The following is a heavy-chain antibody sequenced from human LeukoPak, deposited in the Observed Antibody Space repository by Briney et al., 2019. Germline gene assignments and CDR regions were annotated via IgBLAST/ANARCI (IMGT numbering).Heavy chain of an antibody. D-gene: IGHD3-10*01. CDR2: ISSSSGAI. Sequence: GGSLRLSCAASGFTFSRYSMNWVRQAPGKGLEWISYISSSSGAIYYADSVKDRFTISRDNAKNSLYMQMNSLRAEDAAVYYCARVGSGSYYYADYWGQGTLVTVSS. CDR3: ARVGSGSYYYADY. CDR1: GFTFSRYS. V-gene: IGHV3-48*04. J-gene: IGHJ4*02.